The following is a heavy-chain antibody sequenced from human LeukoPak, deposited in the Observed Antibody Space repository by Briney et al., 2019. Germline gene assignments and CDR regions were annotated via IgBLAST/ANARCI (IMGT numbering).Heavy chain of an antibody. Sequence: GGSLRLSCAASGFTFSSYWMHWVRQAPGKGLVWVSRITSDGSSTSYADSVKGRFTISRDNAKNTLYLQMNSLRAEDTAVYYCARGGVGVYCSSTSCYAFDYWGQGTLVTVSS. D-gene: IGHD2-2*01. CDR3: ARGGVGVYCSSTSCYAFDY. V-gene: IGHV3-74*01. CDR2: ITSDGSST. J-gene: IGHJ4*02. CDR1: GFTFSSYW.